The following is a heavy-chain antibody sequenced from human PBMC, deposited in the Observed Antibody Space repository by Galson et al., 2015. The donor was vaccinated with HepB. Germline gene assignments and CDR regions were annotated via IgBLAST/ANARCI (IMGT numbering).Heavy chain of an antibody. D-gene: IGHD4-17*01. CDR2: ISSSSSYI. Sequence: SLRLSCAASGFTFSSYSMNWVRQAPGKGLEWVSSISSSSSYIYYADSVKGRFTISRDNAKNSLYLQMNSLRAEDTAVYYCARDRGNDYGDYRVVIYYYYYGMDVWGQGTTVTVSS. V-gene: IGHV3-21*01. CDR1: GFTFSSYS. CDR3: ARDRGNDYGDYRVVIYYYYYGMDV. J-gene: IGHJ6*02.